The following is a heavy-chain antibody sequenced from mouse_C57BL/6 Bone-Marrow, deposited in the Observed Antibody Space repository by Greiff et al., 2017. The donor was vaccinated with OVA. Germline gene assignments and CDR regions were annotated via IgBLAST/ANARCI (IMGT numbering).Heavy chain of an antibody. Sequence: VQLQQPGAELVKPGASVKLSCKASGYTFTSYWMHWVKQRPGRGLEWIGRIDPNSGGTNSNEKFKGKATLTVDKPSSTAYMQISSLTSEDSAVYYCARSYYGSSYGYWGQGTTLTVSS. CDR2: IDPNSGGT. J-gene: IGHJ2*01. CDR3: ARSYYGSSYGY. D-gene: IGHD1-1*01. CDR1: GYTFTSYW. V-gene: IGHV1-72*01.